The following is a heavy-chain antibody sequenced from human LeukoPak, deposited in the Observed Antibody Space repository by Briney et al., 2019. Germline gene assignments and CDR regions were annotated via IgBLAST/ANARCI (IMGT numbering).Heavy chain of an antibody. V-gene: IGHV1-8*01. J-gene: IGHJ4*02. CDR1: GYTFTSYD. CDR3: ARGSEEATFDY. Sequence: ASVKVSCKASGYTFTSYDINWVRQATGLGLEWMGWMNPNSGNTNYAQKLQGRVTMTTDTSTSTAYMELRSLRSDDTAVYYCARGSEEATFDYWGQGTLVTVSS. D-gene: IGHD5-12*01. CDR2: MNPNSGNT.